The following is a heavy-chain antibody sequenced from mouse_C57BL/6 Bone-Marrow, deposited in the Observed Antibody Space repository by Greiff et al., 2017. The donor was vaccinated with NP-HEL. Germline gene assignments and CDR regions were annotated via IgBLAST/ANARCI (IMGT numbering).Heavy chain of an antibody. D-gene: IGHD1-1*01. CDR1: GFTFSDYY. CDR2: INHDGSST. V-gene: IGHV5-16*01. Sequence: EVQRVESEGGLVQPGSSMKLSCTASGFTFSDYYMAWVRQVPEKGLEWVANINHDGSSTYYLDSLKSRFIFSRDNAYNIFYLQLISLKSADTAMYYCARDPSYYGSSFWYFDVWGTGTTVTVSS. J-gene: IGHJ1*03. CDR3: ARDPSYYGSSFWYFDV.